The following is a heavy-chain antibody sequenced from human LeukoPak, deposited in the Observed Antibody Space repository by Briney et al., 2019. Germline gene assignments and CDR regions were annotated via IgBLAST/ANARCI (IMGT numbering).Heavy chain of an antibody. D-gene: IGHD6-6*01. CDR1: GGSISSGSYY. CDR2: IYTSGST. Sequence: PSETLSLTCTVSGGSISSGSYYWSWIRQPAGKGLEWIGRIYTSGSTNYNPSLKSRVTISVDTSKNQFSLKLSSVTAADTAVYYCAREEYSSSPDAFDIWGQGTMVTVSS. J-gene: IGHJ3*02. CDR3: AREEYSSSPDAFDI. V-gene: IGHV4-61*02.